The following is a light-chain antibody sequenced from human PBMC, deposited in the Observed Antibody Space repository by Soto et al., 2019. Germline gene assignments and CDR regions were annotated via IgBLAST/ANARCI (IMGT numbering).Light chain of an antibody. V-gene: IGLV3-1*01. CDR1: KLGDKY. CDR3: QAWDSGTVV. CDR2: QDD. J-gene: IGLJ2*01. Sequence: SSELTQPPSMSVSPGQTASITCSGDKLGDKYACWYQQKPGQSPVLVIYQDDKRPSGIPERFSGSNSGNTATLTISGTQAMDEADYYCQAWDSGTVVFGGGTKLTVL.